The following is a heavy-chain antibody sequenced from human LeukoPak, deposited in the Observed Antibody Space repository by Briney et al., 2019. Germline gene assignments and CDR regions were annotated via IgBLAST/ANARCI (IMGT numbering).Heavy chain of an antibody. CDR3: AKSITMIVGPLDY. CDR1: GFTFSSYG. J-gene: IGHJ4*02. D-gene: IGHD3-22*01. CDR2: ISYDGTNK. V-gene: IGHV3-30*18. Sequence: GGSLRLSCAASGFTFSSYGMHWVRQAPGKGLEWVAVISYDGTNKYFADSVKGRFIISRDNSKNTLYLQMNNLRAEDTAVYYSAKSITMIVGPLDYWGQGTLVTVSS.